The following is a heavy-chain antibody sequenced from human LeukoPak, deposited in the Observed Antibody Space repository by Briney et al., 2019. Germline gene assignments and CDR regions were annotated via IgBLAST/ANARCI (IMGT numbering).Heavy chain of an antibody. Sequence: PSETLSLTCAVYGGSFSGYYWSWIRQPPGKGLEWIGSIYYSGSTNYNPSLKSRVTISVDTSKNQFSLKLSSVTAADTAVYYCARVQESQIDYYFDYWGQGTLVTVSS. D-gene: IGHD3-9*01. J-gene: IGHJ4*02. V-gene: IGHV4-59*01. CDR3: ARVQESQIDYYFDY. CDR2: IYYSGST. CDR1: GGSFSGYY.